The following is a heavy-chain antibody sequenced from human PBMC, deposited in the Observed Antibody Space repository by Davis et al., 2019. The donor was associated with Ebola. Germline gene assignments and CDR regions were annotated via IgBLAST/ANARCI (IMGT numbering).Heavy chain of an antibody. D-gene: IGHD6-25*01. CDR2: IYYSGST. Sequence: SETLSLTCTVSGGSISSYYWSWIRQPPGKGLEWIGYIYYSGSTNYNPSLKSRVTISVDTSKNQFSLKLSSVTAADTAVYYCARESLEAAADAFDIWGQGTLVTVSS. CDR1: GGSISSYY. V-gene: IGHV4-59*01. CDR3: ARESLEAAADAFDI. J-gene: IGHJ3*02.